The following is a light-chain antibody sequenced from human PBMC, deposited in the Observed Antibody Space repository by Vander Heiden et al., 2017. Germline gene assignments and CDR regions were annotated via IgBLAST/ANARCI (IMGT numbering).Light chain of an antibody. CDR1: QSVSSSL. CDR3: QQYGSSPWT. Sequence: IVLTQSLGTLSLSPGERATSSCMASQSVSSSLLAWYQQKPGQAPRLLTYGASTRPTGIPDRFTGSGSGTDFTLTISRLEPEDFAVYYCQQYGSSPWTFGQGTKVEIK. J-gene: IGKJ1*01. CDR2: GAS. V-gene: IGKV3-20*01.